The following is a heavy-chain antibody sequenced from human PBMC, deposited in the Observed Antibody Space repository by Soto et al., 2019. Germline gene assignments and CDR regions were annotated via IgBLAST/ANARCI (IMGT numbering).Heavy chain of an antibody. CDR3: ENRLAMMDDVNV. D-gene: IGHD3-16*01. V-gene: IGHV2-5*02. Sequence: QITLKESGPTLGNPTQTLTLTCTFSGFSLTTSGRGVGWIRQPPGKALVWLALFFWGDDKSYTPSLKTRLTISKDTAKIQVVLTMTNMGSEETSTYYCENRLAMMDDVNVWGQGTVVTVSS. J-gene: IGHJ3*01. CDR2: FFWGDDK. CDR1: GFSLTTSGRG.